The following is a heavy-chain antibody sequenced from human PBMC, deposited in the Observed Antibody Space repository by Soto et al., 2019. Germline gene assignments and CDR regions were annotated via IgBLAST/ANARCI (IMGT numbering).Heavy chain of an antibody. V-gene: IGHV3-30-3*01. CDR1: GFTFSSYA. D-gene: IGHD2-15*01. CDR2: ISYDGSNK. J-gene: IGHJ4*02. Sequence: QVQLVESGGGVVQPGRSLRLSCAASGFTFSSYAMHWVRQAPGKGLEWVAVISYDGSNKYYADSVKGRFTISRDNSKNTLYLQMNSRRAEDTAVYYCARERTPGHCSGGSCYPGYWGQGTLVTVSS. CDR3: ARERTPGHCSGGSCYPGY.